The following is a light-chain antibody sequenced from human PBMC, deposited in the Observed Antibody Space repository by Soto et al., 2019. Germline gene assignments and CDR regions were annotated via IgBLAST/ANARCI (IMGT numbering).Light chain of an antibody. CDR3: QQRSNLPPT. Sequence: EIVMTQSPATLSVSPGERATLSCRASQSVSSNLAWYRQIPGQAPRLLIYDASNRATGIPDRFSGGGSGTDFTLTISSLEPEDFAIYYCQQRSNLPPTFGQGTRLEI. J-gene: IGKJ5*01. V-gene: IGKV3-11*01. CDR1: QSVSSN. CDR2: DAS.